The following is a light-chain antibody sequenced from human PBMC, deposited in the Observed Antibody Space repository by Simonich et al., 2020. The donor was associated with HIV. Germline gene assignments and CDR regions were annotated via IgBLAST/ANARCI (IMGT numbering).Light chain of an antibody. V-gene: IGLV1-40*01. CDR3: QSYDSSLSVWV. CDR1: SCNLGAGDD. J-gene: IGLJ3*02. CDR2: GAS. Sequence: QSVLTQPTSVSGAPGQRVTISGPGSSCNLGAGDDVHWYQQLPGAAPQLHIYGASNRPSGVFDRFSGSKSGTSASLALAGLQAEDEADYYCQSYDSSLSVWVFGGGTKLTVL.